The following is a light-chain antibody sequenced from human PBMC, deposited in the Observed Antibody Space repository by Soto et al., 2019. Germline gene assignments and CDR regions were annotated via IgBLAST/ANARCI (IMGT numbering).Light chain of an antibody. Sequence: QSVLTQPPSASGTPGQRVTISCSGSSSNIGNNHVYWYQQLPGTAPKLLIYRSNQRPSGVPDRFSGSRSGTSASLAISGLRSEDEADYHCAEWEGRLSGVICGGGTK. V-gene: IGLV1-47*01. CDR3: AEWEGRLSGVI. CDR1: SSNIGNNH. CDR2: RSN. J-gene: IGLJ2*01.